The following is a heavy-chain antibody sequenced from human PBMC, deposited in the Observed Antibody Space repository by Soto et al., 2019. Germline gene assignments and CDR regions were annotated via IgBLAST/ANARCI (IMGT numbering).Heavy chain of an antibody. CDR2: ISSSSSHT. D-gene: IGHD2-2*01. CDR1: GFTFSDYY. Sequence: QVQLVESGGDLVKPGGSLRLSCAASGFTFSDYYMSWIRQAPGMGLEWVSCISSSSSHTNYADSVKGRFTISRDNAKNSLYLQMNSLRAEDTAVYYCVRSSLRYDYYGMDVWGQGTTVTVSS. J-gene: IGHJ6*02. V-gene: IGHV3-11*05. CDR3: VRSSLRYDYYGMDV.